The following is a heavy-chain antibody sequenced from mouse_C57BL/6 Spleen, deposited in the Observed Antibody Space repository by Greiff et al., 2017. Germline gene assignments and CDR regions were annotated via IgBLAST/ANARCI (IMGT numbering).Heavy chain of an antibody. CDR1: GYTFTDYN. V-gene: IGHV1-18*01. Sequence: EVQLQQSGPELVKPGASVKIPCKASGYTFTDYNMDWVKQSHGKSLEWIGDINPNNGGTIYNQKFKGKATLTVDKSSSTAYMELRSLTSEDTAVYYCALITTVVARGVAYWGQGTLVTVSA. D-gene: IGHD1-1*01. CDR3: ALITTVVARGVAY. J-gene: IGHJ3*01. CDR2: INPNNGGT.